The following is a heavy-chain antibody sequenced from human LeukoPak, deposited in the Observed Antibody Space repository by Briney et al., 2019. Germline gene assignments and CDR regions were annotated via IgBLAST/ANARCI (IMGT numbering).Heavy chain of an antibody. CDR2: ISGSGVST. CDR3: AKGDYGSGLNYYYGMDV. J-gene: IGHJ6*02. V-gene: IGHV3-23*01. D-gene: IGHD3-10*01. Sequence: GGSLTLSSAASTFTFSSYAMSWVRQAPGKGLEWVSAISGSGVSTYYADSVKGRFTISRDNSKNALYLQMNSLRAEDTAVYYCAKGDYGSGLNYYYGMDVWGQGTTVTVSS. CDR1: TFTFSSYA.